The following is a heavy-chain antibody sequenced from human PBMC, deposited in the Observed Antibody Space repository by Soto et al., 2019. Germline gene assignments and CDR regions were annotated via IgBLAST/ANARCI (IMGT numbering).Heavy chain of an antibody. CDR3: ASLGPHFADY. Sequence: QVQLQESGPGLVKPSETLSLTCTASGASISSDYWSWIRQPPGKGLESIGYIYYGGSTNYNPSLRSRVTISLATSKKQFSLKLNSVTAADTAVSYCASLGPHFADYWGQGTLVTVSS. D-gene: IGHD3-16*01. CDR2: IYYGGST. CDR1: GASISSDY. J-gene: IGHJ4*02. V-gene: IGHV4-59*01.